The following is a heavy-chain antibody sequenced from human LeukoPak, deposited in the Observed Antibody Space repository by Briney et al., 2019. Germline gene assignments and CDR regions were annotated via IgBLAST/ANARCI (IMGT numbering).Heavy chain of an antibody. CDR3: TGTGLVTTAFDP. V-gene: IGHV1-8*01. Sequence: ASVKVSCKASGYTFPNYDINWVRQATGQGLEWMGWMHPNSGNTGYAQKFQGRVTMTRNTSISTAYMELSSLRSEDTAVYYCTGTGLVTTAFDPWGQGTLVTVSS. CDR1: GYTFPNYD. D-gene: IGHD4-11*01. CDR2: MHPNSGNT. J-gene: IGHJ5*02.